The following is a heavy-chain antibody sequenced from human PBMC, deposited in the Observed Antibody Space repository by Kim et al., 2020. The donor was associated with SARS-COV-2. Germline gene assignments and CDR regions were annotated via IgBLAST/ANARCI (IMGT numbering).Heavy chain of an antibody. D-gene: IGHD6-6*01. Sequence: SETLSLTCTVSGGSISSSSYYWGWIRQPPGKGLEWIGSIYYSGSTYYNPSLKSRVTISVDTSKNQFSLKLSSVTAADTAVYYCARREISIFSSSQFDPWGQGTLVTVSS. V-gene: IGHV4-39*01. CDR3: ARREISIFSSSQFDP. J-gene: IGHJ5*02. CDR2: IYYSGST. CDR1: GGSISSSSYY.